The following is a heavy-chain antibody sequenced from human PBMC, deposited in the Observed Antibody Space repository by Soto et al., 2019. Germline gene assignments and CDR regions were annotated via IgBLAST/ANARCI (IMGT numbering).Heavy chain of an antibody. J-gene: IGHJ4*02. Sequence: EVQLVESGGGVVQPGGSLRLSCAASGFTFSSYWMSWVRQAPGKGLEWVANIKQDGSEKYYVDSVKGRFTISRDNAKNSLYLQMNSLRAEDTAVYYCARFALTVTTSPFDYWGQGTLVTVSS. V-gene: IGHV3-7*01. CDR3: ARFALTVTTSPFDY. CDR1: GFTFSSYW. D-gene: IGHD4-17*01. CDR2: IKQDGSEK.